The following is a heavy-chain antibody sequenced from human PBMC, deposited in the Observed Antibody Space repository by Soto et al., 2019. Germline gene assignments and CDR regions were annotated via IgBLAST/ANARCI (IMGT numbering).Heavy chain of an antibody. J-gene: IGHJ4*02. D-gene: IGHD2-2*01. Sequence: GGSLRLSCATSGFTFSSYAMVWVRQAAEKGLEWVASISNNGDTAYYADSVKGRFTISRGNSENTLYLQMNSLRAEDTAVYYCAREIVVARGASYFDYWGPGTLVTLSS. CDR3: AREIVVARGASYFDY. CDR2: ISNNGDTA. V-gene: IGHV3-23*01. CDR1: GFTFSSYA.